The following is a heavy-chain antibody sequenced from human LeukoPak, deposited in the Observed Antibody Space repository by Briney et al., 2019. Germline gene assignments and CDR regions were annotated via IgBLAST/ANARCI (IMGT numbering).Heavy chain of an antibody. CDR2: MNPNSGNT. J-gene: IGHJ1*01. CDR1: GYAFTSYD. CDR3: ARDPPPYWSGGSCDSFLYFHH. Sequence: ASVKVSCKASGYAFTSYDINWVRQATGQGLEWMGWMNPNSGNTGYAQKFQGRVTMTRDTSITTAYLELTTLRSDDTAVYYCARDPPPYWSGGSCDSFLYFHHWGQGTLVTVSS. D-gene: IGHD2-15*01. V-gene: IGHV1-8*01.